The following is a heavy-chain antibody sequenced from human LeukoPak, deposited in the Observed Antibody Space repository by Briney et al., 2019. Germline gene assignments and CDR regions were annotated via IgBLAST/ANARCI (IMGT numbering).Heavy chain of an antibody. V-gene: IGHV3-30-3*02. D-gene: IGHD1-26*01. Sequence: GGSLRLSCATSGFTFSSYAMHWVRQAPGKGLEWVAVISYDGSNKYYADSVKGRFTISRDNSKNTLYLQLNSLRVEDTAVYYCAKNRGAGSHYYYHMNVWGKGTTVTVSS. CDR2: ISYDGSNK. J-gene: IGHJ6*03. CDR3: AKNRGAGSHYYYHMNV. CDR1: GFTFSSYA.